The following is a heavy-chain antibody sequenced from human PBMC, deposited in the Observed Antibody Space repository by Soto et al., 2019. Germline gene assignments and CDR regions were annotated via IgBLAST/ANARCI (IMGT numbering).Heavy chain of an antibody. CDR3: ARDMSIAARVYYYYGMDV. D-gene: IGHD6-6*01. Sequence: GGSLRLSCAASGFTFSSYEMNWVRQAPGKGLEWVSYISSSGSTIYYADSVKGRFTISRDNAKNSLYLQMNSLRAEDTAVYYCARDMSIAARVYYYYGMDVWGQGTTVTVSS. V-gene: IGHV3-48*03. CDR1: GFTFSSYE. J-gene: IGHJ6*02. CDR2: ISSSGSTI.